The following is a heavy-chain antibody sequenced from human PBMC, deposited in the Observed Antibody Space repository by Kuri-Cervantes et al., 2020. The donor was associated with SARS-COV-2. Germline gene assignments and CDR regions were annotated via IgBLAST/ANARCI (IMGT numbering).Heavy chain of an antibody. CDR2: INWNGGST. D-gene: IGHD6-25*01. CDR3: ARDRSQSSENAFDI. J-gene: IGHJ3*02. CDR1: GFTFDDYG. V-gene: IGHV3-20*04. Sequence: GGSLRLSCAASGFTFDDYGMSWVRQAPGKGLEWVSGINWNGGSTGYADSVKGRFTISGDNAKNSLYLQMNSLRAEDTALYYCARDRSQSSENAFDIWGQGTMVTVSS.